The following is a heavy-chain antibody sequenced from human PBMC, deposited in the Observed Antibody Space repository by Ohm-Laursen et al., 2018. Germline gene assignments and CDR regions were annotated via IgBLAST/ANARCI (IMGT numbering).Heavy chain of an antibody. CDR1: GFTFSSYG. D-gene: IGHD1-14*01. J-gene: IGHJ6*02. CDR3: ARGGKRGGYYYYYGMDV. V-gene: IGHV3-33*01. CDR2: IWYDGSNK. Sequence: SLRLSCAASGFTFSSYGMHWVRQAPGKGLEWVAVIWYDGSNKYYADSVKGRFTISRDNSKNTLYLQTNSLRAEDTAVYYCARGGKRGGYYYYYGMDVWGQGTTVTVSS.